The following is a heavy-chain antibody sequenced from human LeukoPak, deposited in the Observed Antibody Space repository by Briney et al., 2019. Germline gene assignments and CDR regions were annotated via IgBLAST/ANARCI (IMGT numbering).Heavy chain of an antibody. J-gene: IGHJ4*02. CDR2: IYYSGST. Sequence: SETLSLTCTVSGGSISSYYWSWIRQPPGKGLEWIGYIYYSGSTNYNPPLKSRVTISVDTSKNQFSLKLTSVTAADTAVYYCARAGQWLVGDFDYWGQGTLVTVPS. CDR1: GGSISSYY. CDR3: ARAGQWLVGDFDY. V-gene: IGHV4-59*01. D-gene: IGHD6-19*01.